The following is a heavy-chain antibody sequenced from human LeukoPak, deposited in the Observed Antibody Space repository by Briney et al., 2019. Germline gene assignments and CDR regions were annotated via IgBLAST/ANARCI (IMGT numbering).Heavy chain of an antibody. CDR3: AIRAANDILTREQQVGGKSVDY. Sequence: SGTLSLTCAVYGGSFSSYYWSWIRQPPGKGLEWIGEINHSGSTNYNPSLTSRVTISVDTSKNQFSLKLSSVTAADTAVYYCAIRAANDILTREQQVGGKSVDYWGQGTLVTVSS. J-gene: IGHJ4*02. CDR1: GGSFSSYY. V-gene: IGHV4-34*01. D-gene: IGHD3-9*01. CDR2: INHSGST.